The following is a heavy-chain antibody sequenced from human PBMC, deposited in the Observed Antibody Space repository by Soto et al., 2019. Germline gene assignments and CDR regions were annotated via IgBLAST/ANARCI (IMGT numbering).Heavy chain of an antibody. CDR2: IYPHDSET. D-gene: IGHD2-15*01. CDR1: GYRFASNW. CDR3: AAGGICELVEVATWFDS. Sequence: PGGSLRLSCKGSGYRFASNWIGWVRQLPGKGLEWVGIIYPHDSETKYSPSFQGQVTISVDKANNTAYLQWSGLKASDSAMYYCAAGGICELVEVATWFDSWGQGTLVTVSS. J-gene: IGHJ5*01. V-gene: IGHV5-51*01.